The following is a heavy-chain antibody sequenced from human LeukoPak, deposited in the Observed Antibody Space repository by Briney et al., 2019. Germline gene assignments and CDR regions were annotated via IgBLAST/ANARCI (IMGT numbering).Heavy chain of an antibody. CDR1: GFTLSSSW. Sequence: GGSLRLSCAASGFTLSSSWMSWVRQAPGKGWEGGANIKQDGSEKYYVDSVKGRFTISRDNAKNSLYLQMNSLRAEDTAVYYCAREGGCISLTPIDYWGQGTLVTVSS. CDR2: IKQDGSEK. J-gene: IGHJ4*02. CDR3: AREGGCISLTPIDY. V-gene: IGHV3-7*01. D-gene: IGHD2-21*01.